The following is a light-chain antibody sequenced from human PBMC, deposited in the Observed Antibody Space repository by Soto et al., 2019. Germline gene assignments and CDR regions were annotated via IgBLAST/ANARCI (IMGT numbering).Light chain of an antibody. V-gene: IGLV2-14*01. CDR3: SSYTSSSTLG. J-gene: IGLJ2*01. CDR1: SSDVGGYNY. Sequence: QSALTQPASLSGSPGQSITISCTGTSSDVGGYNYVSWYQQHPGKAPKLMIYDVSNRPSGVSNRFSGSKSGNTASLTISGLEAEDEADYYCSSYTSSSTLGFGGGTKVTVL. CDR2: DVS.